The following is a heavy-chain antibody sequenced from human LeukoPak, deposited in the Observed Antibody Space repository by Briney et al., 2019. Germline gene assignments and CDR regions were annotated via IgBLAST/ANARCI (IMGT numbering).Heavy chain of an antibody. J-gene: IGHJ4*02. CDR2: ISSSSSYI. CDR3: ARAGIAVAGTHSDY. CDR1: GFTFSIYS. V-gene: IGHV3-21*01. Sequence: GGSLRFSCAASGFTFSIYSMNWVRQAPGEGLECVSSISSSSSYIYYADSVKGRFTISRDNAKNSLYLQMNSLRAEDTAVYYCARAGIAVAGTHSDYWGQGTLVTVSS. D-gene: IGHD6-19*01.